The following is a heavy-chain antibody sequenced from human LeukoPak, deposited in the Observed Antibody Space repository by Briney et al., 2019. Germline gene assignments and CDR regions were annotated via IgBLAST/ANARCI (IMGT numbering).Heavy chain of an antibody. CDR2: ISGSGGST. J-gene: IGHJ4*02. Sequence: GGSLRLSCAASGFTFSSYAMSWVRQAPGKGLEWVSAISGSGGSTYYADSVKGRFTISRDNSKNTLYLQMNSLRAEDMAVYYCAKEVYSSGWYGLDYWGQGTLVTVSS. CDR1: GFTFSSYA. CDR3: AKEVYSSGWYGLDY. V-gene: IGHV3-23*01. D-gene: IGHD6-19*01.